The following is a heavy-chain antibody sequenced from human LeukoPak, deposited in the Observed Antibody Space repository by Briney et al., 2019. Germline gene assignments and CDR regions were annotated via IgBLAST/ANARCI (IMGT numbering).Heavy chain of an antibody. J-gene: IGHJ4*02. CDR1: GYTFTSYD. CDR3: ARSGNYYGSGSYYNDY. V-gene: IGHV1-8*03. CDR2: MNPNSGNT. D-gene: IGHD3-10*01. Sequence: ASVKVSCKASGYTFTSYDINWVRQATGQGLEWMGWMNPNSGNTGYAQKFQGRVTITRNTSISTAYMELSSLRSEDTAVYYCARSGNYYGSGSYYNDYWGQGTLVTVSS.